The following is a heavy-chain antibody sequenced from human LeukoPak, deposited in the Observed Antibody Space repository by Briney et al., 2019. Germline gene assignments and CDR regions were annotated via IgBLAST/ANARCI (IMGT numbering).Heavy chain of an antibody. D-gene: IGHD3-10*01. CDR3: AGFGELLEIDY. CDR1: GGSISSSSYY. J-gene: IGHJ4*02. V-gene: IGHV4-39*01. CDR2: IYYSGST. Sequence: SETLSLTCTVSGGSISSSSYYWGWIRKPPGKGLEWIGSIYYSGSTYYNPSLKSRVTISVDTSKNQFSLKLSSVTAADTAVYYCAGFGELLEIDYWGQGTLVTVSS.